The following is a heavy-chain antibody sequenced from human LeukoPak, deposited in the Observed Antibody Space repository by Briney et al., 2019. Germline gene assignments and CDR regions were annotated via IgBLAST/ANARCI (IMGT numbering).Heavy chain of an antibody. CDR1: GFTFSDYY. CDR3: AREDYSSSSYLYYYYYGMDV. Sequence: PGGSLRLSCAASGFTFSDYYMSWIRQAPGKGLEWVSYISSSGSTIYYADSVKGRFTISRDNAKNSLYLQMNSLRAEDTAVYYCAREDYSSSSYLYYYYYGMDVWGQGTTVTVSS. V-gene: IGHV3-11*01. J-gene: IGHJ6*02. D-gene: IGHD6-6*01. CDR2: ISSSGSTI.